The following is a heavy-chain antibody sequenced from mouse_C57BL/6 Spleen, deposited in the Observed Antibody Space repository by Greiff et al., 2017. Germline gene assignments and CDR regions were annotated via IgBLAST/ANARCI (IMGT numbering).Heavy chain of an antibody. D-gene: IGHD2-3*01. Sequence: VQLQQPGAELVKPGASVKMSCKASGYTFTSYWITWVKQRPGQGLEWIGDIYPGSGSTNYNEKFKSKATLTVDTSSSTAYMQLSSLTSEDSAVYYCARRGDGYPSFAYWGQGTLVTVSA. CDR1: GYTFTSYW. J-gene: IGHJ3*01. CDR2: IYPGSGST. CDR3: ARRGDGYPSFAY. V-gene: IGHV1-55*01.